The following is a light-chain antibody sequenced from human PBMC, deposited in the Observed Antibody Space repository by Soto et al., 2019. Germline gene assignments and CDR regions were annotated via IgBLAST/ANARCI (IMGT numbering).Light chain of an antibody. CDR3: QQYDGN. Sequence: DIQLTQSPSTLSASVGDRVTLTCRASQTINNWLAWYQQKPGKAPKVLIYDASSLESGVPSRFSGSGSGTEFTLTISSLQPDYFATYYCQQYDGNFGPGTKVDIK. CDR2: DAS. J-gene: IGKJ3*01. CDR1: QTINNW. V-gene: IGKV1-5*01.